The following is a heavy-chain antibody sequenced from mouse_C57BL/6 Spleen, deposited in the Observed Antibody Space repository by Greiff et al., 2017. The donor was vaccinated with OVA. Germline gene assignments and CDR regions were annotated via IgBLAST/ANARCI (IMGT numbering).Heavy chain of an antibody. Sequence: EVMLVESGGGLVKPGGSLKLSCAASGFTFSSYTMSWVRQTPEKRLEWVATISGGGGNTYYPDSVKGRFTISRDNAKNTLYLQMSSLRSEDTALYYCARPYYGSSYGFAYWGQGTLVTVSA. CDR1: GFTFSSYT. V-gene: IGHV5-9*01. J-gene: IGHJ3*01. CDR2: ISGGGGNT. D-gene: IGHD1-1*01. CDR3: ARPYYGSSYGFAY.